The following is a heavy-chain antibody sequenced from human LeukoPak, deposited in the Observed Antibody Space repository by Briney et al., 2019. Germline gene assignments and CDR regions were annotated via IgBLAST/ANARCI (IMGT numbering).Heavy chain of an antibody. CDR1: GFTFSTYA. CDR2: ISGSSDTT. J-gene: IGHJ4*02. V-gene: IGHV3-23*01. CDR3: ANREGGYTYDPFDY. D-gene: IGHD5-18*01. Sequence: AGGSLRLSCAASGFTFSTYAMSWVRRAPGRGLEWVSAISGSSDTTYYADSVKGRFTISRDNSKNTAYLQMNSLRAEDTAVYYCANREGGYTYDPFDYWGQGTLVTVSS.